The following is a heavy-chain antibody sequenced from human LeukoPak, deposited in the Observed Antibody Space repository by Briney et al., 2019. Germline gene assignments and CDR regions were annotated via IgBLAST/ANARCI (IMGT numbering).Heavy chain of an antibody. D-gene: IGHD4-23*01. V-gene: IGHV3-48*01. CDR2: IGGRGSNI. J-gene: IGHJ6*02. Sequence: GGSLRLSCAASGFTFGSYSMNWVRQAPGKGLEWVSYIGGRGSNICYADSVKGRFTISRDNSKNTLYLQMNSLRAEDTAVYYCASRWFSREYYYYGMDVWGQGTTVTVSS. CDR3: ASRWFSREYYYYGMDV. CDR1: GFTFGSYS.